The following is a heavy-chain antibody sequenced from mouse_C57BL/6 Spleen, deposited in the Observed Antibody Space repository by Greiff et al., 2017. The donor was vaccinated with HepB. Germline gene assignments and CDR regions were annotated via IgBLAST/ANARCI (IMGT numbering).Heavy chain of an antibody. D-gene: IGHD1-1*01. J-gene: IGHJ4*01. CDR1: GYSIPSGYY. CDR2: ISYDGSN. Sequence: EVQLQESGPGLVKPSQSLSLTCSVTGYSIPSGYYWNWIRQFPGNKLEWMGYISYDGSNNYNPSLNNRISITRDTSKNQFFLKLNSVTTEDTATYYCARIYYYDSSYWDYAMDYWGQGTSVTVSS. V-gene: IGHV3-6*01. CDR3: ARIYYYDSSYWDYAMDY.